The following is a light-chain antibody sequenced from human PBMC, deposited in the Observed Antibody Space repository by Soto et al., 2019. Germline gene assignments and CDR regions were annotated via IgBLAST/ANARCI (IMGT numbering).Light chain of an antibody. Sequence: DIQMTQSQSSLSASVGARVTITSRASQDISNHLAWFQQSPGKAPTSLIYAASSLQRGVPSKFSGSGSGTHFTLTISSLQPEDFATYYCQQYNTYPLTFGGGTKVDIK. V-gene: IGKV1-16*02. CDR3: QQYNTYPLT. J-gene: IGKJ4*02. CDR1: QDISNH. CDR2: AAS.